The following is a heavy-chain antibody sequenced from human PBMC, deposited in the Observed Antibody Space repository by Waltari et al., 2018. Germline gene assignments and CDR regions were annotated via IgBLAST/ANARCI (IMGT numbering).Heavy chain of an antibody. D-gene: IGHD2-21*01. CDR3: ARGCGGYCSSGEYYFDQ. J-gene: IGHJ4*02. V-gene: IGHV3-48*01. CDR1: GFHFRDYG. CDR2: IQNTGHRI. Sequence: EVHLLDSGGRLVQPGGSLRLSCIASGFHFRDYGLHWARQAPGGGLEWVSYIQNTGHRIYYADSVKGRFTISRDNAQNSVYLQMNSLRAEDTAVYYCARGCGGYCSSGEYYFDQWGQGTLVTVSS.